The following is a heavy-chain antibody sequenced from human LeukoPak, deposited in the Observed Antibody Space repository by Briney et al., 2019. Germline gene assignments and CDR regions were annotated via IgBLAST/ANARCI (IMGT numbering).Heavy chain of an antibody. CDR1: GLSLSAYG. Sequence: GGSLRLSCAASGLSLSAYGVHWVRQAPGKGLEWVAVIWYDGTSKDYTDSVKGRFTFSRDNSKNTLYLQMNSLTVEDTAVYYCARSQSSSLIDYWGQGTLVTVSS. V-gene: IGHV3-33*01. J-gene: IGHJ4*02. CDR2: IWYDGTSK. CDR3: ARSQSSSLIDY. D-gene: IGHD6-13*01.